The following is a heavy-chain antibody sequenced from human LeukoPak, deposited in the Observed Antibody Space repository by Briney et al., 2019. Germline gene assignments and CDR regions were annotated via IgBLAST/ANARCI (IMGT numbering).Heavy chain of an antibody. CDR3: ARDSYSYGYGGFDY. CDR2: IYSTGNT. CDR1: GGSISSGDRY. Sequence: SQTLSLTCTVSGGSISSGDRYWSWIRQSPGKGLEWVGYIYSTGNTYYNPSLKSRVIISVDTSKNQFSLELNSVTAADTAVYYCARDSYSYGYGGFDYWGQGILVTVSS. J-gene: IGHJ4*02. D-gene: IGHD5-18*01. V-gene: IGHV4-30-4*01.